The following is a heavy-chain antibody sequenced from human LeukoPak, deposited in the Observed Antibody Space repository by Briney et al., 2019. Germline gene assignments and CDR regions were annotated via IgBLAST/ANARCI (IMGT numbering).Heavy chain of an antibody. CDR1: GFTFSSYS. J-gene: IGHJ4*02. D-gene: IGHD3-16*01. V-gene: IGHV3-21*01. Sequence: GGSLRLSCAASGFTFSSYSMNWVRQAPGKGLEWVSPISSSSSYIYYADSVKGRFTISRDNAKNSLYLQMNSLRAEDTAVYYCARSLMGALSGYWGQGTLVTVSS. CDR3: ARSLMGALSGY. CDR2: ISSSSSYI.